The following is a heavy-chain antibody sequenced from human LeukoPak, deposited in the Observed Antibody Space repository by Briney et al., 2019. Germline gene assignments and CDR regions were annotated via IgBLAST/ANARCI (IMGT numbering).Heavy chain of an antibody. CDR2: INPNSGGT. J-gene: IGHJ4*02. Sequence: AASVKVSCKASGYTFTGYYMHWVRQAPGQGGEWMGWINPNSGGTNYAQKFQGRVTMTRDTSISTAYMELSRLRSDDTAVYYCARTSRWFPLNPPLGYWGQGTLVTVSS. CDR1: GYTFTGYY. D-gene: IGHD4-23*01. V-gene: IGHV1-2*02. CDR3: ARTSRWFPLNPPLGY.